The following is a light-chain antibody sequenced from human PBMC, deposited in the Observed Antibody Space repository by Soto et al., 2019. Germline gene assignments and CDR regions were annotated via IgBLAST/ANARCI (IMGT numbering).Light chain of an antibody. Sequence: QSVLTQPASVSGSPGQSITISCTGTSSDVGSYNLVSWYQQHPGKAPKLIIYEGSKRSSGVSNRFSGYKSGNTASLTLSGLQAEDEADYYCCSYAGSVYVFGTGTKLTVL. CDR1: SSDVGSYNL. V-gene: IGLV2-23*01. CDR2: EGS. J-gene: IGLJ1*01. CDR3: CSYAGSVYV.